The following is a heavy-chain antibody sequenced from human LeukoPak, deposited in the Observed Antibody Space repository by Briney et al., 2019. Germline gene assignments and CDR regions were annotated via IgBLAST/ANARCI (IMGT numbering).Heavy chain of an antibody. CDR3: ARDKRYGVFDY. J-gene: IGHJ4*02. CDR2: IYYSGST. CDR1: GGSISSYY. D-gene: IGHD3-9*01. Sequence: SETLSLTCTVSGGSISSYYWSWLRQPPGKGLEWIGYIYYSGSTNYNPSLKSRVTISVDTSKNQFSLKLSSVTAADTAVYYCARDKRYGVFDYWGQGTLVTVSS. V-gene: IGHV4-59*01.